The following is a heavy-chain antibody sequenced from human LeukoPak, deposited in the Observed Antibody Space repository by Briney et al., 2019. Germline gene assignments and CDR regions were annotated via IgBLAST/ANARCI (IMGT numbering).Heavy chain of an antibody. J-gene: IGHJ4*02. V-gene: IGHV3-66*01. D-gene: IGHD3-22*01. CDR3: ARDYYDSSGSDY. Sequence: GGSLRLSCAASGFTVSSNYMSWVRQAPGKGLEWVSVIYSGGSTYYADSVKGRFTISRDNSKNTLYLQMNSLRAEDTAVYYCARDYYDSSGSDYWGQGTLVTVSS. CDR1: GFTVSSNY. CDR2: IYSGGST.